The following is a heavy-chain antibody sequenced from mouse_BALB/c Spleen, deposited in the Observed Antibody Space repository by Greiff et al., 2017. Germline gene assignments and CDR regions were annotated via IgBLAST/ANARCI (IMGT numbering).Heavy chain of an antibody. CDR3: ARQGEITTVVAGDAMDY. J-gene: IGHJ4*01. D-gene: IGHD1-1*01. V-gene: IGHV5-12-1*01. Sequence: EVQRVESGGGLVKPGGSLKLSCAASGFAFSSYDMSWVRQTPEKRLEWVAYISSGGGSTYYPDTVKGRFTISRDNAKNTLYLQMSSLKSEDTAMYYCARQGEITTVVAGDAMDYWGQGTSVTVSS. CDR2: ISSGGGST. CDR1: GFAFSSYD.